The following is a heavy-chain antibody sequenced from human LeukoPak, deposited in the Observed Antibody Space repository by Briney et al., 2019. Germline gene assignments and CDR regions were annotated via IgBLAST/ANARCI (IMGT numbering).Heavy chain of an antibody. Sequence: SVKVSCKASGGTFSSYAISRVRQAPGQGLEWMGGIIPIFGTANYAQKFQGRVTITADKSTSTAYMELSSVRSDDTAVYYCARSSGYSYVAAFDYWGQGTLVTVSS. CDR3: ARSSGYSYVAAFDY. J-gene: IGHJ4*02. D-gene: IGHD5-18*01. CDR1: GGTFSSYA. CDR2: IIPIFGTA. V-gene: IGHV1-69*06.